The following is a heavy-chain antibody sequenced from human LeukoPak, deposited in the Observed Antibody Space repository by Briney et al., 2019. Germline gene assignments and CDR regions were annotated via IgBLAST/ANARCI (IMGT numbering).Heavy chain of an antibody. CDR1: GFTFSDYY. CDR2: INDSGST. J-gene: IGHJ6*03. CDR3: ARAHSSSEYYFYYYMDV. Sequence: LRLSCAASGFTFSDYYMSWIRQAPGKGLEWIGEINDSGSTNYNPSLKSRVTISVDTSKNQFSLKLSSVTAADTAVYYCARAHSSSEYYFYYYMDVWGKGTTVTVSS. V-gene: IGHV4-34*01. D-gene: IGHD6-6*01.